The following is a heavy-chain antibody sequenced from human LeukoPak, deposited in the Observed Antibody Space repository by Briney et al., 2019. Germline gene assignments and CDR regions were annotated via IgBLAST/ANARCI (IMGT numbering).Heavy chain of an antibody. CDR1: GFTFSSYW. J-gene: IGHJ3*02. Sequence: GGSLRLSCAASGFTFSSYWMSWVRQAPGKGLEWVANIKQDGSEKYYVDSVKGRFTISRDNAKNSLYLQMNSLRAEDTAVYYCARDRWSGYYKPGDAFDIWGQGTMVTVSS. CDR3: ARDRWSGYYKPGDAFDI. CDR2: IKQDGSEK. D-gene: IGHD3-3*01. V-gene: IGHV3-7*01.